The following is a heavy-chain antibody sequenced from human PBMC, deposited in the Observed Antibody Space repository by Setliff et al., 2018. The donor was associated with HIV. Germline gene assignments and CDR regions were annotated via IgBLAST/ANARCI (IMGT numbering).Heavy chain of an antibody. CDR1: GFTASGFTFSSAW. V-gene: IGHV3-21*05. CDR2: VSSSSTNFT. D-gene: IGHD1-1*01. J-gene: IGHJ4*02. CDR3: AKVKVPTTDLYFLDY. Sequence: PGGSLRLSCAASGFTASGFTFSSAWMTWVRQCPGKGLEWVSYVSSSSTNFTKYADSVKGRFTISRDNSKNMVYLQMNSLRAEDTALYYCAKVKVPTTDLYFLDYWGQGTPVTVSS.